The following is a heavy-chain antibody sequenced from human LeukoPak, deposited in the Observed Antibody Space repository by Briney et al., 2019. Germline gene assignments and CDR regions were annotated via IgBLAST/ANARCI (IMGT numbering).Heavy chain of an antibody. V-gene: IGHV1-18*01. J-gene: IGHJ5*02. CDR2: ISAYNGNT. CDR3: ASTGGGNSLSWFDP. CDR1: GHTFTCYG. Sequence: ASVKVSCKASGHTFTCYGISWVRQAPGQGLEWMGWISAYNGNTNYAQKLQGRVTMTTDTSTSTAYMELRSLRSDDTAVYYCASTGGGNSLSWFDPWGQGTLVTVSS. D-gene: IGHD4-23*01.